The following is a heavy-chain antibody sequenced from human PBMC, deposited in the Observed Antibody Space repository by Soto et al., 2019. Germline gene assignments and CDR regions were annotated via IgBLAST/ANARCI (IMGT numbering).Heavy chain of an antibody. V-gene: IGHV4-30-4*01. CDR2: IYKSAAT. D-gene: IGHD7-27*01. Sequence: TLSLTCSVSGDSISNLDYFWAWIRQPPGQALEYIGYIYKSAATYYNPSFESRVAISVDTSKSQFSLNVTSVTAADTAVYFCARGRYCLTGRCFPNWFDSWGQGALVTVSS. CDR3: ARGRYCLTGRCFPNWFDS. J-gene: IGHJ5*01. CDR1: GDSISNLDYF.